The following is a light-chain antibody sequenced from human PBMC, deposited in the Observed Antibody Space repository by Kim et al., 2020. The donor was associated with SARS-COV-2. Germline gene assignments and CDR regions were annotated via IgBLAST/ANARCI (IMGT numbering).Light chain of an antibody. CDR2: DAS. Sequence: DIQMTQSPSSLSVSIGDRVTITCRASQSIRSYLNWYQQKSGKAPKLLIYDASTLQSGVPSRFSGSGSGTDFTLTISSLQPEDFATYYCQQSYSDLLWTFGQGTKVDIK. J-gene: IGKJ1*01. V-gene: IGKV1-39*01. CDR3: QQSYSDLLWT. CDR1: QSIRSY.